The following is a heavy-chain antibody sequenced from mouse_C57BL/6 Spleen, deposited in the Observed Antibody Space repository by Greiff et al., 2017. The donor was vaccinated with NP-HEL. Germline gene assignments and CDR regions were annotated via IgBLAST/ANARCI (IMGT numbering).Heavy chain of an antibody. D-gene: IGHD2-4*01. J-gene: IGHJ4*01. V-gene: IGHV14-3*01. CDR3: ARRELRQNYAMDY. CDR1: GFNIKNTY. CDR2: IDPANGNT. Sequence: VQLQQSGAELVRPGASVKLSCTASGFNIKNTYMHWVKQRPEQGLEWIGRIDPANGNTKYAPKFQGKATITADKSSNPAYLQLSSLTSEDTAIYYCARRELRQNYAMDYWGQGTSVTVSS.